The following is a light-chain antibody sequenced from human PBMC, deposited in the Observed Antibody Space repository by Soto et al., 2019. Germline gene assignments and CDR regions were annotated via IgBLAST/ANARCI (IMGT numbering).Light chain of an antibody. V-gene: IGLV2-8*01. CDR3: AAHAGSNTVV. Sequence: QSALAQSPSASGSPGQAVTISCTGSSSDIGAYNYVSWYQQYPGKAPKLIIYEVNKRPSGVPNRFSGSKSGNTASLTVSGLQADDESEYYCAAHAGSNTVVFGGGTKVTVL. CDR1: SSDIGAYNY. J-gene: IGLJ2*01. CDR2: EVN.